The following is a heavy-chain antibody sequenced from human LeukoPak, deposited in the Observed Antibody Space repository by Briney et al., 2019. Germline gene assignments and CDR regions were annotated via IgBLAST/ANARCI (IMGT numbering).Heavy chain of an antibody. V-gene: IGHV1-2*02. CDR3: ARDGPVTGTYYFDY. J-gene: IGHJ4*02. CDR1: GYTFTGYY. CDR2: INPNSGST. Sequence: GASVKVSCTASGYTFTGYYMHWVRQAPGQGLEWMGWINPNSGSTNYAQKFQGRVTMTRDTSISTAYMELSRLTSDDTAVYYCARDGPVTGTYYFDYWGQGTLVTVSS. D-gene: IGHD1-7*01.